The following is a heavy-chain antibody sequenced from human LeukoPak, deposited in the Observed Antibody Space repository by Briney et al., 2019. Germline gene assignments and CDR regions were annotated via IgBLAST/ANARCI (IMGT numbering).Heavy chain of an antibody. CDR3: ARDWLVGAAGY. J-gene: IGHJ4*02. CDR2: ISYDGSNK. V-gene: IGHV3-30*04. D-gene: IGHD1-26*01. CDR1: GFTFSSYA. Sequence: GGSLRLSCAASGFTFSSYAMHWVRQAPGKGLEWVAVISYDGSNKYYADSVKGRFTISRDNSKNTLYLQMNSLRAEDTAVYYCARDWLVGAAGYWGQGTLVTVSS.